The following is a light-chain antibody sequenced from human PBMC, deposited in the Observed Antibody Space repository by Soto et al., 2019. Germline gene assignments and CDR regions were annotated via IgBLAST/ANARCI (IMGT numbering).Light chain of an antibody. CDR3: QQYGSSPWT. CDR2: DAS. Sequence: ESVLTQSPGTLSLSPGERATLSCRASQGISSRYLAWYQQKPGQAPRLLIYDASNRSTGIPDRFSGSGSGTDFTLTISRLESEDFEVYYCQQYGSSPWTFGQGTKVEIQ. V-gene: IGKV3-20*01. J-gene: IGKJ1*01. CDR1: QGISSRY.